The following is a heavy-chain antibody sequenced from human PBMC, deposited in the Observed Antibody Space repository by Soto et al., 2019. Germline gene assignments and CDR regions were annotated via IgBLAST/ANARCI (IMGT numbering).Heavy chain of an antibody. CDR2: VRQGGREK. V-gene: IGHV3-7*03. CDR3: VRVWNYYDSCGPFDY. CDR1: GFTFSTYS. D-gene: IGHD3-22*01. J-gene: IGHJ4*02. Sequence: GGSLRLSCAASGFTFSTYSMSWVRQAPGKGLEWVANVRQGGREKFYVDSVKGRFSISRDDAKNFLYLQMNNLRAADTALYYCVRVWNYYDSCGPFDYWGQGTLVTVSS.